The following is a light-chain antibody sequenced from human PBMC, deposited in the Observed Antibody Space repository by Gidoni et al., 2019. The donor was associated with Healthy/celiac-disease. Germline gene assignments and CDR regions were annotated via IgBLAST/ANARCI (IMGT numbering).Light chain of an antibody. CDR3: NSRDSSGNHVV. CDR1: RLRSYY. CDR2: GKN. J-gene: IGLJ2*01. V-gene: IGLV3-19*01. Sequence: SELTQDPAVSVALGQTVRTTCQGDRLRSYYASWYQQKPGQAPVLVIYGKNNRPSGIPDRFSGSSSGNTASLTITGAQAEDEADYYCNSRDSSGNHVVFGGGTKLTVL.